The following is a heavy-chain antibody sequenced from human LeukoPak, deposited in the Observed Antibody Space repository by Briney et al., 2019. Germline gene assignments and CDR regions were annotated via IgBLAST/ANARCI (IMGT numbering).Heavy chain of an antibody. CDR3: ASVSITVAERDCMDV. CDR2: IKQDGSEK. J-gene: IGHJ6*03. D-gene: IGHD6-19*01. CDR1: GFTFSRYW. Sequence: GGSLRLSCAASGFTFSRYWMSWIRQAPGKGLERVANIKQDGSEKYYVDSVKGRFTISRDNAKNSLSLQMNSLRAEDTAVYYCASVSITVAERDCMDVWGKGTTVTVSS. V-gene: IGHV3-7*01.